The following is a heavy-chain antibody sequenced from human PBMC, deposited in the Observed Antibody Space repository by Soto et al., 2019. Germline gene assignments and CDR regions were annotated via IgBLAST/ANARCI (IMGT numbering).Heavy chain of an antibody. V-gene: IGHV4-31*01. CDR2: IYYSGST. Sequence: QVQLQESGPGLVKPSQTLSLTCTVSGGSISSGGYYWSWIRQHPGKGLEWIGYIYYSGSTYYNPXLXSXXTIPVDTSKNQFSLKRSTVTAADADVYYCARKPLLWGHGTLVTVSS. D-gene: IGHD1-26*01. J-gene: IGHJ4*01. CDR3: ARKPLL. CDR1: GGSISSGGYY.